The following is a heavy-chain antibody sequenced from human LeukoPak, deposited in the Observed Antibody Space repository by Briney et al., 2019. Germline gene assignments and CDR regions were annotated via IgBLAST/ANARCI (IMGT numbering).Heavy chain of an antibody. Sequence: SETLSLTCAVYGGSSSGYYWSWIRQPPGKGLEWIGEINHSGSTNYNPSLKSRVTISVDTSKNQFSLKLSSVTAADTAVYYCARARSGYYYYYYCMDVWGKGTTVTVSS. J-gene: IGHJ6*04. CDR1: GGSSSGYY. CDR2: INHSGST. CDR3: ARARSGYYYYYYCMDV. V-gene: IGHV4-34*01. D-gene: IGHD3-10*01.